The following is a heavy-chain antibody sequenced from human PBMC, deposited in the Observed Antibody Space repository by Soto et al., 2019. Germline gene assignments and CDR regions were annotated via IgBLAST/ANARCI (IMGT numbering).Heavy chain of an antibody. V-gene: IGHV4-4*02. Sequence: QVQLQESGPGLVKPSGTLSLTCAVSGDSISSLDWWTWVRQPPGKGLAWIGAISPGGGTNYDPSRKSRVTISLDKSENQFSLKLNSVTAADTALYYCARSIYNQKGLDYWGQGTLVTVSS. CDR1: GDSISSLDW. J-gene: IGHJ4*02. CDR3: ARSIYNQKGLDY. CDR2: ISPGGGT. D-gene: IGHD1-1*01.